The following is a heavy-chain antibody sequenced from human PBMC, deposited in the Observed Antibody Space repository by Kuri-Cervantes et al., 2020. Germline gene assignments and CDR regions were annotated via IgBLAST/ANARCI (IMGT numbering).Heavy chain of an antibody. V-gene: IGHV3-30*03. CDR1: GFTFSSYG. J-gene: IGHJ4*02. Sequence: GESLKISCAASGFTFSSYGMHWVRQAPGKGLEWVAVISYDGSNKYYADSVKGRFTMSRDNSKNTLYLQMDSLRAEDTAVYYCARDHSRTWFLHFDYWGQGTLVTVSS. D-gene: IGHD6-13*01. CDR3: ARDHSRTWFLHFDY. CDR2: ISYDGSNK.